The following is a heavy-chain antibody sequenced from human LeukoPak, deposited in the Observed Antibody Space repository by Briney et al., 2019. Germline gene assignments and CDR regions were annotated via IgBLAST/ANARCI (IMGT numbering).Heavy chain of an antibody. CDR2: INHSGST. V-gene: IGHV4-34*01. CDR1: GGSFSGYY. D-gene: IGHD6-6*01. Sequence: PSETLSLTCAVYGGSFSGYYWSWIRQPPGKGLEWIGEINHSGSTNYNPSLKSRVTISVDTSKNQFSLQLNSVIPEDTAVYYCARDRVVSEQLVHAFDIWGQGTMVTVSS. J-gene: IGHJ3*02. CDR3: ARDRVVSEQLVHAFDI.